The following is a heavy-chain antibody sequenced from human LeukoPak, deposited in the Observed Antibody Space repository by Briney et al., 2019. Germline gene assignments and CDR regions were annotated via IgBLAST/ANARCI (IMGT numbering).Heavy chain of an antibody. J-gene: IGHJ4*02. Sequence: QPGGSLRLSCAASGFSFSNSGMSWVRQAPAKGLEWDAGISGGGANTHYADSVKGRFTISRDNSKNTLFLQMNSLRDEDTAIYYCSKWNGYGDYWGQGTLVTVSS. V-gene: IGHV3-23*01. CDR1: GFSFSNSG. CDR3: SKWNGYGDY. CDR2: ISGGGANT. D-gene: IGHD1-1*01.